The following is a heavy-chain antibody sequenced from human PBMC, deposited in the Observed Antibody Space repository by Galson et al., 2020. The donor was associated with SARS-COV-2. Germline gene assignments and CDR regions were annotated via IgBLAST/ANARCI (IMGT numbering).Heavy chain of an antibody. J-gene: IGHJ5*01. CDR2: IYYSGST. V-gene: IGHV4-39*01. Sequence: SETLSLTCTVSGGSNRSSSYYWGWIRQPPGKGLEWIGSIYYSGSTYYNPSLKSRVTISVDTSKNQFSLQLSPVTAADPAVDYCARVIQLLLLKGMVNWFDSWGQGTLVTVSS. D-gene: IGHD5-18*01. CDR3: ARVIQLLLLKGMVNWFDS. CDR1: GGSNRSSSYY.